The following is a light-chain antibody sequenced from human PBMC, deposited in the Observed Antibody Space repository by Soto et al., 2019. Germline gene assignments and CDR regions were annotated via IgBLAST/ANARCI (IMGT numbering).Light chain of an antibody. CDR3: CSHAGTNVV. Sequence: QSALTQPASVSGSPGQSITISCTGTSSDVGSYNLVSWYQQYPGKAPKLMIYEGSKRPSGVSNRFSGSKSGNTASLTISWLQAEDEADYYCCSHAGTNVVFGGGTKLTVL. CDR2: EGS. V-gene: IGLV2-23*01. CDR1: SSDVGSYNL. J-gene: IGLJ2*01.